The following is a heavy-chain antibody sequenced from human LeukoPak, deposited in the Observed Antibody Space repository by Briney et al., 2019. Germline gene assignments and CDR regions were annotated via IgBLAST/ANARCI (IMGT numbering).Heavy chain of an antibody. CDR3: AKVSEGDSGSRYRPLDF. V-gene: IGHV1-18*01. CDR1: GYTFTSYG. CDR2: ISAYNGNT. D-gene: IGHD3-10*01. J-gene: IGHJ4*02. Sequence: GASVKVSCKASGYTFTSYGISWVRQAPGQGLEWMGWISAYNGNTNYAQKLQGRVTMTTDTSTSTAYMELRSLRSDDTAIYYCAKVSEGDSGSRYRPLDFWGQGTLVTVSS.